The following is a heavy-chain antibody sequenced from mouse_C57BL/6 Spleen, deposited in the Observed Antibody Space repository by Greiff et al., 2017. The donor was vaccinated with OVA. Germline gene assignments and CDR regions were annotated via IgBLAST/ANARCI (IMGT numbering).Heavy chain of an antibody. CDR2: INPNNGGT. J-gene: IGHJ2*01. Sequence: VQLQQSGPELVKPGASVTISCKASGYTFTDYYMNWVKQSHGKSLEWIGDINPNNGGTSYNQKFKGKATLTVDKSSSTAYMELRILTSEDSAVYYCAREDYWGQGTTLTVSS. CDR3: AREDY. V-gene: IGHV1-26*01. CDR1: GYTFTDYY.